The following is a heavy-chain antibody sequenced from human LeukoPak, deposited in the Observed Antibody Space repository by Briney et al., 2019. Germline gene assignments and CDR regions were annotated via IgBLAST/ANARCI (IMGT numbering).Heavy chain of an antibody. CDR1: GYTFTNYY. CDR3: ARGGRDTSPYNWFDP. Sequence: ASVKVSCKTSGYTFTNYYIHWVRQAPGQGLEWMGRIDPNTGGTKSAKNFQGRVTMTRDTSISTAYMALSGLRSDDTAVYYCARGGRDTSPYNWFDPWGQGTLVTVSS. V-gene: IGHV1-2*06. CDR2: IDPNTGGT. J-gene: IGHJ5*02. D-gene: IGHD2-2*01.